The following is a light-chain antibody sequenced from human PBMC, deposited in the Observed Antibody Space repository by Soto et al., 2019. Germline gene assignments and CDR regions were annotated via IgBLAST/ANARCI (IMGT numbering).Light chain of an antibody. CDR3: HQSYDIPT. Sequence: DIQMTQSPSSLSASVGDRVTITCRASQSISSYLNWYQQKPGKAPNLLIHAAFNLQSGVPSRFSGSGSGTDFTLTISSLQPEDFATYYCHQSYDIPTFGQGTRLEIK. J-gene: IGKJ5*01. CDR2: AAF. V-gene: IGKV1-39*01. CDR1: QSISSY.